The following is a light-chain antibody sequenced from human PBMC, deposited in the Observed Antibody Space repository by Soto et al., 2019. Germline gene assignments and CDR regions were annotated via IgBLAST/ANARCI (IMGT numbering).Light chain of an antibody. CDR2: AAS. J-gene: IGKJ1*01. Sequence: AIRMTQSPSSFSASTGDRVTITCRASQGISSYLAWYQQKPGKAPKLLIYAASTLQSGVPSRFSGSGSGTDFTLTISCLQSEYFATYYCQQYYSYLWTFGQGTKVDIK. V-gene: IGKV1-8*01. CDR1: QGISSY. CDR3: QQYYSYLWT.